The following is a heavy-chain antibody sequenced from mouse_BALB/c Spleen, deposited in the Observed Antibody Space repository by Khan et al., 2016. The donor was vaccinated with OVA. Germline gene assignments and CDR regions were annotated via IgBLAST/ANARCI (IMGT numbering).Heavy chain of an antibody. CDR1: GYSITSDYA. V-gene: IGHV3-2*02. D-gene: IGHD4-1*01. Sequence: EVQLQESGPGLVKPSQSLSLTCTVTGYSITSDYAWNWIRQFPGNKLEWMGYISYSGSTTYNPSLKSRISITRDTSKDQFFLHLKSVTSDDTATYYCASELGRYYALDYWGQGTSVTVSS. CDR2: ISYSGST. CDR3: ASELGRYYALDY. J-gene: IGHJ4*01.